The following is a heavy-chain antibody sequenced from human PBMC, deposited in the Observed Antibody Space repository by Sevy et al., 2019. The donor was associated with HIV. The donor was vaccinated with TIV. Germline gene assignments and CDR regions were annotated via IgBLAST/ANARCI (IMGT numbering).Heavy chain of an antibody. CDR3: GTGDAYDV. CDR1: GFTLSNSF. CDR2: ITRKIVVETT. Sequence: GGSLRLSCAASGFTLSNSFMSWARQAPGRGVEWVARITRKIVVETTLYAAPVKGRFTISRDDSRNTMYLQMDSLKIEETAMYYCGTGDAYDVSGQGPTVTVSS. J-gene: IGHJ3*01. V-gene: IGHV3-15*06. D-gene: IGHD7-27*01.